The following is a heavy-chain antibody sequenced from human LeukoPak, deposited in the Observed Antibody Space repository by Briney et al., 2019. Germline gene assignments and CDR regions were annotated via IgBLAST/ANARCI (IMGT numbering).Heavy chain of an antibody. CDR2: INPYSGGT. CDR1: GYTFTAYF. D-gene: IGHD3-22*01. Sequence: ASVKVSCKASGYTFTAYFVHWVRQAPGQGLEWMEWINPYSGGTNYAQKFQGRVTMTRDTSISTAYMELSRLRSGDTAVYYCARDAKITMREGDFDYWGQGTLVTVSS. J-gene: IGHJ4*02. CDR3: ARDAKITMREGDFDY. V-gene: IGHV1-2*02.